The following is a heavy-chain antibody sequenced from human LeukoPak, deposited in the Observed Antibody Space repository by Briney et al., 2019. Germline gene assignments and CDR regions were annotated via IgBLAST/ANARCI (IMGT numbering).Heavy chain of an antibody. Sequence: SQTLSLTCAISGDSVSSNSAAWNWIRQSPSRGLEWLGRTYYRSKWYNDYAVSVKSRITINPDTSKNQFSLQLNSVTPEDTAVYYCARGVGYCSGGSCYPAFDYWGQGTLVTVSS. CDR1: GDSVSSNSAA. D-gene: IGHD2-15*01. J-gene: IGHJ4*02. V-gene: IGHV6-1*01. CDR2: TYYRSKWYN. CDR3: ARGVGYCSGGSCYPAFDY.